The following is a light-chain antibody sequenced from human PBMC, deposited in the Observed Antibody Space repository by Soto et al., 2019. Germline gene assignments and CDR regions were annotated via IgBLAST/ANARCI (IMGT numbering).Light chain of an antibody. J-gene: IGLJ1*01. CDR3: CSYTCSSTYV. V-gene: IGLV2-14*01. CDR1: SIDVGGYNY. CDR2: DVS. Sequence: QSALTQPASVSGSPGQTITISCTGTSIDVGGYNYVSWYQQHPGKAPQLIVNDVSNRPSEVSNRCSGSKSGNTASLTISGRQAEDEADYYCCSYTCSSTYVFGTGTKLTVL.